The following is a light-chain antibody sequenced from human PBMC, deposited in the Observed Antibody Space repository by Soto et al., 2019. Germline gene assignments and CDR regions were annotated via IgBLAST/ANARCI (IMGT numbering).Light chain of an antibody. CDR1: SSDVGNYNL. Sequence: QSALTQPASVSGSPGQSITISCTGSSSDVGNYNLVSWYQQHPGKAPKIMIYEGSKRPSGVSNRFSGSKSGNTASLTISGLQAEDEADYYCCSYAGSSTFVVFGGGTKLTVL. CDR2: EGS. J-gene: IGLJ2*01. CDR3: CSYAGSSTFVV. V-gene: IGLV2-23*03.